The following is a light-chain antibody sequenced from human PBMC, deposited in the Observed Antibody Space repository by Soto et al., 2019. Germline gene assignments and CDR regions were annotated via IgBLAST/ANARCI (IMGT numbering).Light chain of an antibody. J-gene: IGKJ5*01. CDR1: QDINTY. CDR2: AAS. Sequence: DIQLTQSPSFLSASVGDRVTITCRASQDINTYLAWYQQKPGKTPKLLIFAASTLQNGVPSRFSGSGSGTEFTVTITSLQPEDFATYYCQQRKSYPITFGQGTRLEIK. V-gene: IGKV1-9*01. CDR3: QQRKSYPIT.